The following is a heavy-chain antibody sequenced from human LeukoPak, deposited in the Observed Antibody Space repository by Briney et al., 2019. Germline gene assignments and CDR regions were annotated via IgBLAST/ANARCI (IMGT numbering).Heavy chain of an antibody. J-gene: IGHJ4*02. Sequence: ASVKVSCKASGYTFTGYYMHWVRQAPGQGLEWLGWINPNNGGTNYAQKSQGRVTMTRDTSISTAYMELSRLRSDDAAVYYCARGVLLWFGELNYFDYWGQGTLVTVSS. CDR3: ARGVLLWFGELNYFDY. CDR2: INPNNGGT. D-gene: IGHD3-10*01. V-gene: IGHV1-2*02. CDR1: GYTFTGYY.